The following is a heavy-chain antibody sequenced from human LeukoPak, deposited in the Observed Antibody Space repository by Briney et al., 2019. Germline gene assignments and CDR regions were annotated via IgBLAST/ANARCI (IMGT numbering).Heavy chain of an antibody. Sequence: PSDTLSLTCTVSGGSISSGDYHWRRLRQPPGKGLEWIGYIYYSGSSYYNPSLRSRVTISVDTSQHLFSLKLSSVTAADTAVYYCARDGSGYYGYFDLWGRGTLVTVSS. CDR1: GGSISSGDYH. J-gene: IGHJ2*01. CDR3: ARDGSGYYGYFDL. D-gene: IGHD3-3*01. V-gene: IGHV4-30-4*02. CDR2: IYYSGSS.